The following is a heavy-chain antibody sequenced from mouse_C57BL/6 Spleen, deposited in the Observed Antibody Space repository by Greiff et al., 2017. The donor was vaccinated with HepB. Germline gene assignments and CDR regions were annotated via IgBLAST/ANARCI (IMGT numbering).Heavy chain of an antibody. CDR2: ISNGGGST. Sequence: EVKLMESGGGLVQPGGSLKLSCAASGFTFSDYYMYWFRQTPEKRLEWVAYISNGGGSTYYPDTVKGRFTISRDNAKNTLYLQMSRLKSEDTAMYYCARQAGRGYFDVWGTGTTVTVSS. D-gene: IGHD3-3*01. J-gene: IGHJ1*03. CDR1: GFTFSDYY. V-gene: IGHV5-12*01. CDR3: ARQAGRGYFDV.